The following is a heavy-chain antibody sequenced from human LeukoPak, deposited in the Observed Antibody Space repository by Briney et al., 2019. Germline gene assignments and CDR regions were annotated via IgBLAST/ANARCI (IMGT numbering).Heavy chain of an antibody. J-gene: IGHJ5*02. CDR1: GYTFTSYG. CDR2: ISAYNGNT. V-gene: IGHV1-18*01. D-gene: IGHD6-13*01. CDR3: ARDIAAAGRGNWFDP. Sequence: ASVKVSCKASGYTFTSYGISWVRQAPGQGLEWMGWISAYNGNTNCAQKLQGRVTMTTDTSTSTAYMELRSLRSDDTAVYYCARDIAAAGRGNWFDPWGQGTLVTVSS.